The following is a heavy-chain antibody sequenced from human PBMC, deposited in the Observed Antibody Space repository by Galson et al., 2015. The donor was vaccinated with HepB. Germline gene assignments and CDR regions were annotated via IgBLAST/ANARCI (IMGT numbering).Heavy chain of an antibody. CDR3: ARAARYSSGWYGNWYFDL. J-gene: IGHJ2*01. V-gene: IGHV1-69*13. Sequence: SVKVSCKASGGTFSSYAISWVRQAPGQGLEWVGGIIPIFGTANYAQKFQGRVTITADESTSTAYMELSSLRSEDTAVYYCARAARYSSGWYGNWYFDLWGRGTLVTVSS. D-gene: IGHD6-19*01. CDR1: GGTFSSYA. CDR2: IIPIFGTA.